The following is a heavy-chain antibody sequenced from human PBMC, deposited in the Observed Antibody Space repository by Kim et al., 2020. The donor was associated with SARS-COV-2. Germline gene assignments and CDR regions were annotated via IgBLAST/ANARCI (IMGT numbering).Heavy chain of an antibody. J-gene: IGHJ4*02. D-gene: IGHD3-10*01. Sequence: YTDSVEGRLPLPRDNADNSLYLKRKSLSAEDTAVYYCARGITMLRGNYDYWGQGTLVTVSS. CDR3: ARGITMLRGNYDY. V-gene: IGHV3-48*03.